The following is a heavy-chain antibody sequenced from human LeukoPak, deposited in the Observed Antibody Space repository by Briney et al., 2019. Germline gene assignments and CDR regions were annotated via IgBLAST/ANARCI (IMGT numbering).Heavy chain of an antibody. J-gene: IGHJ3*02. V-gene: IGHV4-4*07. D-gene: IGHD3-22*01. CDR2: IYTSGST. Sequence: SETLSLTCIVSGGSIRSYYWSWIRQPAGKGLEWIGRIYTSGSTNYNPSLKSRVTMSIDRSKNEFSLKLSSVSAADPAVYYCARDQGSSGYYYAFDIWGEGTMVTVSS. CDR3: ARDQGSSGYYYAFDI. CDR1: GGSIRSYY.